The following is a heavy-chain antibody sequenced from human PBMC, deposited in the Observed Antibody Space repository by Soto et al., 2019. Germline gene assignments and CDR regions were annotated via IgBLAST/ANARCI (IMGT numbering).Heavy chain of an antibody. CDR2: INPSVGTT. CDR1: GYTFSIYY. J-gene: IGHJ6*02. V-gene: IGHV1-46*01. D-gene: IGHD2-15*01. Sequence: QVHLVQSGAEVKKPGASVRLSCKATGYTFSIYYIHWVRQAPGQGLEWMGIINPSVGTTSYAQRFQDRVTMTRDTSTGTVHMDLSGLRSEDTAKYYCARDLLRPGEPNGYCSGGACNFPPGGMDVWGQGTTVTVS. CDR3: ARDLLRPGEPNGYCSGGACNFPPGGMDV.